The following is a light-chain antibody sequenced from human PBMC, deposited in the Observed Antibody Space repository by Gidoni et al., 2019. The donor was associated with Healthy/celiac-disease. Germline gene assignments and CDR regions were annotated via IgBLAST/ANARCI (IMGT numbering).Light chain of an antibody. Sequence: EIVLTQSPATLSLSPGERATLSCRASQSVSSYLAWYQPKPGQAPRLLIYDASNRATGIPARFSGSGSGTDFTLTISSLAPEDFAVYYCQQRSNWPRGGTFGPGTKVDIK. CDR3: QQRSNWPRGGT. CDR2: DAS. CDR1: QSVSSY. J-gene: IGKJ3*01. V-gene: IGKV3-11*01.